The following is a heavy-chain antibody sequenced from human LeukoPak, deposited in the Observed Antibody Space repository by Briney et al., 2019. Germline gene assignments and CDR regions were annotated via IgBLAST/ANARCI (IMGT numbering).Heavy chain of an antibody. V-gene: IGHV4-59*01. D-gene: IGHD3-22*01. CDR2: IYSSVST. Sequence: PSETLSLTCSVSGVSISSYYWTWMRQPPGKGLEWIGYIYSSVSTYYNPSLNSRVTISLDTSKNQLSLKLTSVTAADTAIYYCARAYHYDSSGYYFYDAFDIWGQGTMVTVSS. CDR3: ARAYHYDSSGYYFYDAFDI. CDR1: GVSISSYY. J-gene: IGHJ3*02.